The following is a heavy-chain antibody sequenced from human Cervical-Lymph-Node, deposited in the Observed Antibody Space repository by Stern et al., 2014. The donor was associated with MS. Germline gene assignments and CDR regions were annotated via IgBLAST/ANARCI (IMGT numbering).Heavy chain of an antibody. D-gene: IGHD3-10*01. CDR1: GFIFNNAW. J-gene: IGHJ4*02. Sequence: EDQLVESGGDLVKPGGSLRLSCAASGFIFNNAWLSWVRQAPGKGLEWGGRIKSKTDGGTSAYATPVKGRFAISRDDSNNRVYLQMNSLKTEDTGIYYCTTLSMLRGTIIELFDHWGPGTPVIVSS. CDR2: IKSKTDGGTS. V-gene: IGHV3-15*01. CDR3: TTLSMLRGTIIELFDH.